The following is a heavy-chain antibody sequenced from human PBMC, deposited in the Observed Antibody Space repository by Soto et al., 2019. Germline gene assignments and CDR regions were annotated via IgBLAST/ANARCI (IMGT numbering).Heavy chain of an antibody. V-gene: IGHV4-59*01. CDR2: IYYSGST. CDR3: ARANAVAAPQFDY. D-gene: IGHD6-19*01. J-gene: IGHJ4*02. Sequence: PSETLSLTCTVSGGSISSYYWSWIRQPPGKGLEWIRYIYYSGSTNYNPSLKSRVTISVDTSKNQFSLKLSSVTAADTAVYYCARANAVAAPQFDYWGQGTLVTVSS. CDR1: GGSISSYY.